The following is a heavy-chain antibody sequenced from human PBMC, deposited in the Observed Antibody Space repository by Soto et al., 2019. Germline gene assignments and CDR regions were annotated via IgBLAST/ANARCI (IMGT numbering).Heavy chain of an antibody. CDR1: GGTFSSYA. D-gene: IGHD6-13*01. CDR2: IIPIFGTA. CDR3: AILGRSSWYKNWFDP. J-gene: IGHJ5*02. V-gene: IGHV1-69*13. Sequence: GASVKVSCKASGGTFSSYAISWVRQAPGQGLEWMGGIIPIFGTANYAQKFQGRVTITADESTSTAYMELSSLRSEDTAVYYCAILGRSSWYKNWFDPWGQGTLVTVSS.